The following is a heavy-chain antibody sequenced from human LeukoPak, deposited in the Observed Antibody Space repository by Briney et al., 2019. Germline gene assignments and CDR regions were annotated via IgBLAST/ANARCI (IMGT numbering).Heavy chain of an antibody. CDR3: ARSADGYNWGYFDY. D-gene: IGHD5-24*01. J-gene: IGHJ4*02. V-gene: IGHV1-69*05. Sequence: EASVKVSCKTSGGTFTSYAITWVRQAPGQGLEWMGGIIPIFGTANYAQKFQGRVTITTDESTSTAYMELSSLRSEDTAVYYCARSADGYNWGYFDYWGQGTLVTVSS. CDR1: GGTFTSYA. CDR2: IIPIFGTA.